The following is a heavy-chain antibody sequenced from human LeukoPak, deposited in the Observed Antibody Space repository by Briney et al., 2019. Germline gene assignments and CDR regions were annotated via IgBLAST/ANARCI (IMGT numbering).Heavy chain of an antibody. D-gene: IGHD4-17*01. V-gene: IGHV4-59*01. J-gene: IGHJ6*02. CDR1: GGSISSYY. Sequence: VQPSETLSLTCTVSGGSISSYYWSWVRQPPGKGVEWIGYMYHSGSTNYNPSLKSRVTISVDTSKNQFSLKLISVTAADTAVYYCASGSSTVKYYYGIDVWGRGTTVTVSS. CDR3: ASGSSTVKYYYGIDV. CDR2: MYHSGST.